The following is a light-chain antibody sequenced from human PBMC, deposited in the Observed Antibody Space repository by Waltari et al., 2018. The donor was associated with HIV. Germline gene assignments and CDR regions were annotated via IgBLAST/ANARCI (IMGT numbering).Light chain of an antibody. CDR2: DVS. V-gene: IGLV2-14*03. J-gene: IGLJ2*01. Sequence: QFALTQPASVSGSPGQSTTISCTGTSSDVGAYNYVSWYQLPPGKAPKLMIYDVSNRPSGVSDRFSGSKSANTASLTISGLQAEDEAHYYCSSYTSSSTVVFGGGTKLTVL. CDR1: SSDVGAYNY. CDR3: SSYTSSSTVV.